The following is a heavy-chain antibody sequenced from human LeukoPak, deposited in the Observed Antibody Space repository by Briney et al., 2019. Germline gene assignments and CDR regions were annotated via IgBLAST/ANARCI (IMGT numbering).Heavy chain of an antibody. CDR2: ISGSGGST. J-gene: IGHJ5*02. CDR1: GFTFSSYA. V-gene: IGHV3-23*01. CDR3: AKEMSPYDILTGYFPP. D-gene: IGHD3-9*01. Sequence: GGSLRLSCAASGFTFSSYAMSWVRQAPGKGLEWVSAISGSGGSTYYADSVKGRFTISRDNSKNTLYLQMNSLRAEDTAVYYCAKEMSPYDILTGYFPPWGQGTLVTVSS.